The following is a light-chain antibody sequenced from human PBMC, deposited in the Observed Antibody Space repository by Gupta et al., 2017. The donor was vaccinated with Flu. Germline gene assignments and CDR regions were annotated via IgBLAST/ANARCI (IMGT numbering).Light chain of an antibody. Sequence: PATLSGSAGEGATLACRASQSVLTNLAWYQQKPGKAPRLLISGASARDSDFPPRFRGSGSGTVFTLTISSLQSEDFAVYYCQQYNKWPLTFGGGTKVEIK. CDR1: QSVLTN. CDR2: GAS. V-gene: IGKV3D-15*01. CDR3: QQYNKWPLT. J-gene: IGKJ4*01.